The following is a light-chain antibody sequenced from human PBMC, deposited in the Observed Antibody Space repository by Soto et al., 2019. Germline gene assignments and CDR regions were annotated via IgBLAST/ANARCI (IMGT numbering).Light chain of an antibody. J-gene: IGKJ4*01. V-gene: IGKV1-39*01. CDR3: QQSYYTPLLT. CDR2: VAS. CDR1: QGVSGY. Sequence: DIQMTQSPPSPSASLGDRLTLACRASQGVSGYLHWYQQKPGEAPKLLIFVASKLRSGVPSRFSGSGSGTDFTLTISSLQPEDFATYYCQQSYYTPLLTFGGGTKVDNK.